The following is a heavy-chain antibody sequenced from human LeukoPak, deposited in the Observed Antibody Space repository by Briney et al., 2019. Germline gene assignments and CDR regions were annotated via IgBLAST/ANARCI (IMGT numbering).Heavy chain of an antibody. Sequence: TLSLTCTVSGGSISRGGYYWNWIRQHPREGLEWIGYFYYSRTTSYNPSLKSRATMSVGTSNNQFSLKLSSVTAADTAVYYCARGDYGLYFFDSWGRGTLVTVSS. CDR1: GGSISRGGYY. J-gene: IGHJ4*02. V-gene: IGHV4-31*03. D-gene: IGHD4-17*01. CDR3: ARGDYGLYFFDS. CDR2: FYYSRTT.